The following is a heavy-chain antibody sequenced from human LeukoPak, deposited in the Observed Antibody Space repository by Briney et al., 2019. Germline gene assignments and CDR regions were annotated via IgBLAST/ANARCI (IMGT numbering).Heavy chain of an antibody. V-gene: IGHV3-23*01. CDR1: GFAFSSYA. Sequence: PGGSLRLSCAASGFAFSSYAMSWVRQAPGKGLEWVSAISGSGASTYYADSVKGRFTISRDNSKNTLYLQMNSLRAEDTAVYYCAKDQRGYNRYPDYWGQGTLVTVSS. CDR3: AKDQRGYNRYPDY. D-gene: IGHD1-14*01. J-gene: IGHJ4*02. CDR2: ISGSGAST.